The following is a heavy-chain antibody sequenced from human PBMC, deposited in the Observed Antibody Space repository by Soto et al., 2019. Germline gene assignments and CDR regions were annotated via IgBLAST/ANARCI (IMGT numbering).Heavy chain of an antibody. CDR1: GDSVSSGRYY. D-gene: IGHD6-13*01. V-gene: IGHV4-61*01. CDR2: IYYSGST. CDR3: ARAPIAAAGIVGYYYYGMDV. Sequence: PSETLSLTCTVSGDSVSSGRYYWSWIRQPPGKGLEWIGYIYYSGSTNYNPSLKSRVTISVDTSKNQFSLKLSSVTAADTAVYYCARAPIAAAGIVGYYYYGMDVWGQGATVT. J-gene: IGHJ6*02.